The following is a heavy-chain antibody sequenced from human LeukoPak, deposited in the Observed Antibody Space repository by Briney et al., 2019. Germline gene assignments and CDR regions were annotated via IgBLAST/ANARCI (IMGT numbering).Heavy chain of an antibody. CDR3: ARVGRDSSSWYDYYYGMDV. J-gene: IGHJ6*02. CDR2: IIPILGIA. D-gene: IGHD6-13*01. CDR1: GGTFSSYA. V-gene: IGHV1-69*04. Sequence: SVKVSCKASGGTFSSYAISWVRQAPGQGLEWMGRIIPILGIANYAQKFQGRVTITADKSTSTAYMELSSLRSEDTAVYYCARVGRDSSSWYDYYYGMDVWGQGTTVTVSS.